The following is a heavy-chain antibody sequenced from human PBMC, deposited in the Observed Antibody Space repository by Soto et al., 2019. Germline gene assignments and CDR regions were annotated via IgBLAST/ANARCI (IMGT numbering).Heavy chain of an antibody. D-gene: IGHD3-9*01. V-gene: IGHV3-23*01. Sequence: SGGSLRLSCAASGFTFSSYAMSWVRQAPGKGLEWVSAISGSGGSTYYADSVKGRFTISRDNSKNTLYLQMNSLRAEDTAVYYCAKDHELRYFDWLSDFDYWGQGTLVTVSS. CDR1: GFTFSSYA. CDR2: ISGSGGST. J-gene: IGHJ4*02. CDR3: AKDHELRYFDWLSDFDY.